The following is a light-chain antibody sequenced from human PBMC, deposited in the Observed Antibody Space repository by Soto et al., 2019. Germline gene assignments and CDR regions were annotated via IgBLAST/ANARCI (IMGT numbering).Light chain of an antibody. Sequence: QSVLTQPASVSGSPGQSITISCTGTSSDIGANDYVSWYQQHPDKAPKLMIYEVSNRPSGVSNRFSGSKSVNTATLTISGFQTEDEADYYCSSYTSSSTRVFGTGTKVT. CDR2: EVS. V-gene: IGLV2-14*03. J-gene: IGLJ1*01. CDR1: SSDIGANDY. CDR3: SSYTSSSTRV.